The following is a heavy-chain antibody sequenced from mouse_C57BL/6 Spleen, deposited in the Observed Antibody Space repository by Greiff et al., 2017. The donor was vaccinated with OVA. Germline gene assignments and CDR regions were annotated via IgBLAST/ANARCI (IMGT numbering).Heavy chain of an antibody. J-gene: IGHJ1*03. CDR1: GYSFTDYN. Sequence: SGPELVKPGASVKISCKASGYSFTDYNMNWVKQSNGKSLEWIGVINPNYGTTSYNQKFKGKATLTVDQSSSTAYMQLNSLTSEDSAVYYCARSGYGSSYWYFDVWGTGTTVTVSS. CDR3: ARSGYGSSYWYFDV. CDR2: INPNYGTT. V-gene: IGHV1-39*01. D-gene: IGHD1-1*01.